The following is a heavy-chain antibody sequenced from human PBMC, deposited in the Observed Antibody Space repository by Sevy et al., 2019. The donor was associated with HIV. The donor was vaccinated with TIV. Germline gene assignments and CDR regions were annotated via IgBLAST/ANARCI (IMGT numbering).Heavy chain of an antibody. CDR1: GGSFSGYY. D-gene: IGHD6-13*01. J-gene: IGHJ5*02. V-gene: IGHV4-34*01. CDR2: INHSGST. CDR3: ARGAAADLYNWFDP. Sequence: SETLSLTCAVYGGSFSGYYWSWIRQPPGKGLEWIGEINHSGSTNYNPSLKSLVTISVDTSKNQFSLKLSSVPAADTAVYYCARGAAADLYNWFDPWGQGTLVTVSS.